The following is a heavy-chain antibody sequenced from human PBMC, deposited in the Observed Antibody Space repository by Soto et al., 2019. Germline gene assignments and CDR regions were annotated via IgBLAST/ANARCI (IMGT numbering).Heavy chain of an antibody. D-gene: IGHD3-9*01. CDR1: GFAFSSYA. Sequence: GGSLRLSCAASGFAFSSYAMSWVRQAPGKGLEWVSAISGSADSTYYADSVKGRFTISRDNSKNTLSLQMNSLRAEDTAVYFCATDFVWTQFDYWGQGTLVTVSS. V-gene: IGHV3-23*01. CDR2: ISGSADST. CDR3: ATDFVWTQFDY. J-gene: IGHJ4*02.